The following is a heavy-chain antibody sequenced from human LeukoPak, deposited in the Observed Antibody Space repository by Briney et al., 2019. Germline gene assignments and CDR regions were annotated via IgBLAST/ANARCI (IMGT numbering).Heavy chain of an antibody. Sequence: GGSLRLSCAASGFTVSNNYMSWVRQAPGKGLEWVSVIYGGGSTYYAGSVKGRFTISRDDSKNTLYLQMNSLRADDTAVYYCARDLGQLWLEWGQGTLVTVSS. CDR2: IYGGGST. J-gene: IGHJ4*02. CDR3: ARDLGQLWLE. CDR1: GFTVSNNY. D-gene: IGHD5-18*01. V-gene: IGHV3-66*01.